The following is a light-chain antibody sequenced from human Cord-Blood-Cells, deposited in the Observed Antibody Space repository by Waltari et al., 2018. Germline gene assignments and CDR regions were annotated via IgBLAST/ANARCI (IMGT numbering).Light chain of an antibody. Sequence: DIVMTQSPDSLAVSLGERATINYTSRQSVLYSSNNKNYLAWYQQKPGQPPKLLIYWASTRESGVPDRFSGSGSGTDFTLTISSLQAEDVAVYYCQQYYSTPLTFGPGTKVDIK. CDR1: QSVLYSSNNKNY. CDR3: QQYYSTPLT. CDR2: WAS. V-gene: IGKV4-1*01. J-gene: IGKJ3*01.